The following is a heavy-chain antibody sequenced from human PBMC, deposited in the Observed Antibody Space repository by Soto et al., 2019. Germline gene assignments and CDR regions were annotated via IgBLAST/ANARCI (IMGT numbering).Heavy chain of an antibody. CDR2: IYYSGST. CDR1: GGSISSYY. CDR3: ARDRGYCSGGSCQGGIDY. D-gene: IGHD2-15*01. Sequence: SETLSLTCTVSGGSISSYYWSWIRQPPGKGLEWIGYIYYSGSTNYNPSLKSRVTISVDTSKNQFSLKLSSVTAADTAVYYCARDRGYCSGGSCQGGIDYWGQGTLVTVSS. J-gene: IGHJ4*02. V-gene: IGHV4-59*01.